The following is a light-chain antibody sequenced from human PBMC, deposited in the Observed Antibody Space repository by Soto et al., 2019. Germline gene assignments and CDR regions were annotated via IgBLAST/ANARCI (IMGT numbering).Light chain of an antibody. Sequence: IRMTQSPATLSVSPGARATLSCRASQSVSSNLAWYQQKPGQAPRLLIYGASTRATGIPARFSGSGSGTEFTLTISSLQSEDFAVYSSQQYNSYPSFGPGTKVDIK. CDR2: GAS. J-gene: IGKJ3*01. V-gene: IGKV3-15*01. CDR3: QQYNSYPS. CDR1: QSVSSN.